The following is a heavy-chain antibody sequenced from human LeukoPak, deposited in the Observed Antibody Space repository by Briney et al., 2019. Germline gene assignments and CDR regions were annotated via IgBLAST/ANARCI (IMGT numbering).Heavy chain of an antibody. CDR3: ARDPSWEILSYFDY. J-gene: IGHJ4*02. CDR1: GFTFRHYY. CDR2: ISASGDTI. V-gene: IGHV3-11*04. Sequence: GGSLRLSCAASGFTFRHYYMTWIRQAPGKGLEWVAYISASGDTIYYGDSARGRFTISRDNSKNSLYLDMNTLRAEDTAVYYCARDPSWEILSYFDYWGQGTLVTVSS. D-gene: IGHD1-26*01.